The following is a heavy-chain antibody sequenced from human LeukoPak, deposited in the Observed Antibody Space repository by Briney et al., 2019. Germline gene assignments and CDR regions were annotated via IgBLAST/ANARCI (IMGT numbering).Heavy chain of an antibody. CDR2: IKEDGSEK. CDR1: GLNFSSRW. Sequence: GGSLRLSCAASGLNFSSRWMNWVRQAPGQGLEWVASIKEDGSEKHYVDSVKGRFTISRDNGKNSLYLQMNSLRAEDTAVYYCASPSSSGAFDYWGQGTLVTVSS. V-gene: IGHV3-7*03. J-gene: IGHJ4*02. D-gene: IGHD6-13*01. CDR3: ASPSSSGAFDY.